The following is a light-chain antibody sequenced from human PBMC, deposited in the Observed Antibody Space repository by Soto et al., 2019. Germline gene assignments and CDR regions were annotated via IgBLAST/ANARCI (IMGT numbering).Light chain of an antibody. Sequence: QSVLTQPPSASGTPGQRVTISCSGSSSNIGSNTVNWYQQLPGTAPKLLLYSNNQRPSGVPDRFSGSKSGTSASLAISGRQSEDEADYYCAAWDDSLNGAVFGGGTQLTVL. V-gene: IGLV1-44*01. CDR3: AAWDDSLNGAV. CDR1: SSNIGSNT. J-gene: IGLJ7*01. CDR2: SNN.